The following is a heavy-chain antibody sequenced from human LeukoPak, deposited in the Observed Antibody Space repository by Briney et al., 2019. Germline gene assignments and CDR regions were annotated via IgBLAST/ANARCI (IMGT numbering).Heavy chain of an antibody. CDR3: AREAPLTHLDY. Sequence: GGSLRLSCAASGFTFSSYAMHWVRQAPGKGLEWVAVISYDGSNKYYADSVKGRFTISRDNSKNTLYLQMNSLRAEDAAVYYCAREAPLTHLDYWGQGTLVTVSS. CDR2: ISYDGSNK. V-gene: IGHV3-30-3*01. CDR1: GFTFSSYA. J-gene: IGHJ4*02.